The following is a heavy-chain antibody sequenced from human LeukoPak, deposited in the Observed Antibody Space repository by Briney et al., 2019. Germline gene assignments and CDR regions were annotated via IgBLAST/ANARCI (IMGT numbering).Heavy chain of an antibody. Sequence: SETLSLTCSISDGSISSYYWNWIRQSPGKGLEWIGHIHYSGSTHYNPSLQSRVSISIGTSKNHFSLKLRSVTAVDTAVYYCARWGHFDTSGYFVVDYWGQGTLVTVSS. J-gene: IGHJ4*02. CDR2: IHYSGST. V-gene: IGHV4-59*01. CDR3: ARWGHFDTSGYFVVDY. CDR1: DGSISSYY. D-gene: IGHD3-22*01.